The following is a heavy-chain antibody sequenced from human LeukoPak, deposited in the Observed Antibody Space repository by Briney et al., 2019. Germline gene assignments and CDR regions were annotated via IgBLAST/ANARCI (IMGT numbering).Heavy chain of an antibody. D-gene: IGHD3-3*01. CDR2: IYYSGST. CDR3: ARVYYDFWSAPGAFDI. J-gene: IGHJ3*02. Sequence: SETLSLTCTVSGGSISSYYWSWIRQPPGKGLEWIGYIYYSGSTNYNPSLKSRVTISVDTSKNQLSLKLSSVTAADTAVYYCARVYYDFWSAPGAFDIWGQGTMVTVSS. V-gene: IGHV4-59*01. CDR1: GGSISSYY.